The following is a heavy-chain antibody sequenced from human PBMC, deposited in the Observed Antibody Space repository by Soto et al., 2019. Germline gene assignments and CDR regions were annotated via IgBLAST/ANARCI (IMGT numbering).Heavy chain of an antibody. Sequence: QVQLVQSGAEVRKPGASVKVSCKATGYTFTSNDIYWVRQAPGQGLEWVGWMNPKSGDTGYAQKFQDRLIMARDPSITTAYMELTSLTSEDRAVYYCARGRPGGGVKRSWFDPWGQGTLVTVSS. CDR1: GYTFTSND. CDR3: ARGRPGGGVKRSWFDP. CDR2: MNPKSGDT. J-gene: IGHJ5*02. D-gene: IGHD2-8*02. V-gene: IGHV1-8*01.